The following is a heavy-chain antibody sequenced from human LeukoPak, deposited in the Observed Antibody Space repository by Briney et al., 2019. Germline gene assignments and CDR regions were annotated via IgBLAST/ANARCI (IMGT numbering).Heavy chain of an antibody. CDR3: ARDDGVCSGGSCYVLDY. D-gene: IGHD2-15*01. CDR2: INAGNGNT. CDR1: GYTFTNYS. V-gene: IGHV1-3*01. Sequence: VKGSCEGSGYTFTNYSMHWGGQGPGPKGEWVGWINAGNGNTKYSQKFQGRVTITRDTSASTAYMELSSLRSEDTAVYYCARDDGVCSGGSCYVLDYWGQGTLVTVSS. J-gene: IGHJ4*02.